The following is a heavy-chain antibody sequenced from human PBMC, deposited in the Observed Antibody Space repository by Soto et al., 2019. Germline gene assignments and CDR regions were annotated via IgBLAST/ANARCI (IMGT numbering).Heavy chain of an antibody. CDR2: IIPIFGTA. J-gene: IGHJ4*02. V-gene: IGHV1-69*13. D-gene: IGHD6-13*01. CDR3: ARDRGIAAAGPNYYFDY. CDR1: GGTFSSYA. Sequence: GASVKVSCKASGGTFSSYAISWVRQAPGQGLEWMGGIIPIFGTANYVQKFQGRVTITADESTSTAYMELSSLRSEDTAVYYCARDRGIAAAGPNYYFDYWGQGTLVTGSS.